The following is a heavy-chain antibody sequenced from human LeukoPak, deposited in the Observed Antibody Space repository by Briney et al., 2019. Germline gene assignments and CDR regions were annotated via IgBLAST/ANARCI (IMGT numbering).Heavy chain of an antibody. D-gene: IGHD4-23*01. CDR1: GLTFTNHA. J-gene: IGHJ5*02. V-gene: IGHV3-23*01. CDR2: ISDSGGAT. CDR3: ARGAKLLWFDP. Sequence: PGGSLRLSCAASGLTFTNHAMTWVRQAPGKGLEWVSTISDSGGATYYVDSVKGRFTISRDNSKNTVYLQMNSLRVEDTAVCYCARGAKLLWFDPWGQGTLVSVSS.